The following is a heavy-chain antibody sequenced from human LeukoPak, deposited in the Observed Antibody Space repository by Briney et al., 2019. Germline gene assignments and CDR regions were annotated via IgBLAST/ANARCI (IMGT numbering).Heavy chain of an antibody. CDR1: GYTFTNYH. CDR3: ARTTSFTASGYDY. D-gene: IGHD6-25*01. CDR2: MSPNNGDS. V-gene: IGHV1-8*03. Sequence: ASVTVSFTSSGYTFTNYHINWVRRAPGQGLEWMGWMSPNNGDSGYAQKFQGRVTITRDTSISTSYMELRRLRSDDTDIYFCARTTSFTASGYDYWGQGTLVTVSS. J-gene: IGHJ4*02.